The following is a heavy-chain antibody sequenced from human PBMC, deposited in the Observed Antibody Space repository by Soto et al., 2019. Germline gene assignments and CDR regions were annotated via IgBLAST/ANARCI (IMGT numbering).Heavy chain of an antibody. J-gene: IGHJ5*02. CDR2: ISAYNGNT. D-gene: IGHD6-6*01. CDR3: ARRSISSSWFDP. Sequence: QVQLVQSGTEVKKPGASVKVSCKTSGYTFFNYGISWVRQAPGQGLEWMGWISAYNGNTNYAQNLQGRVTMTTDTSTKTAYMELRSLRSDDTAVYYCARRSISSSWFDPWGQGTLVTVSS. V-gene: IGHV1-18*01. CDR1: GYTFFNYG.